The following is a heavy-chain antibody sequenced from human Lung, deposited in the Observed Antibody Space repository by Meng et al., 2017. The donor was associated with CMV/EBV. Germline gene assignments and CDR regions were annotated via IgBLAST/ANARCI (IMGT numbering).Heavy chain of an antibody. CDR3: VKVDDFWIGYYRSYHYAMDV. Sequence: SLKLSCAGSGFPYRTYRMHWVRQAPGKGLEWVALLWYDGSQKWYADSVKGRFTISRDNSKTTLYLQVNSLSAEDTDVYYCVKVDDFWIGYYRSYHYAMDVWGHGTTVTVSS. V-gene: IGHV3-33*06. J-gene: IGHJ6*02. CDR1: GFPYRTYR. D-gene: IGHD3-3*01. CDR2: LWYDGSQK.